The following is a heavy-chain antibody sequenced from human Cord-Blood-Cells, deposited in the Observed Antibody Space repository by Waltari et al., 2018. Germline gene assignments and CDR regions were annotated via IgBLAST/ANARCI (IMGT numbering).Heavy chain of an antibody. V-gene: IGHV3-30*18. CDR1: GLPFSSYG. J-gene: IGHJ4*02. Sequence: QVQLVESGGGVVQPGRSRRLSCSASGLPFSSYGMHWVRPATGKGLEWVAVISYDGSNKYYADSVKGRFTISRDNSKNTLYLQMNSLRAEDTAVYYCAKVSVSGYYRSHLDYWGQGTLVTVSS. D-gene: IGHD3-3*01. CDR3: AKVSVSGYYRSHLDY. CDR2: ISYDGSNK.